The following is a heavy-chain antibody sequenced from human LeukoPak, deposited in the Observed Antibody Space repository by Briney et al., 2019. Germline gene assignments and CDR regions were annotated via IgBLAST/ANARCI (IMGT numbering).Heavy chain of an antibody. CDR3: ARVWELCFDY. V-gene: IGHV3-53*01. CDR2: SYNSDSN. J-gene: IGHJ4*02. Sequence: TWGSLTLSCAASGYTLSTDHMSWVRQAPGKGLEWVAVSYNSDSNYHAESVKGRFTISRDNSKNTLYLEMHSLRAEDTAVYYCARVWELCFDYWGQGSLVIVSS. CDR1: GYTLSTDH. D-gene: IGHD3-16*01.